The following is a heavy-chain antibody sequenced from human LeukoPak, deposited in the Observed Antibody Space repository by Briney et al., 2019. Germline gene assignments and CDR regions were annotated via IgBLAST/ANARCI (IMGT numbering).Heavy chain of an antibody. V-gene: IGHV1-18*04. CDR1: GYTFTGYY. Sequence: ASVKVSCKASGYTFTGYYMHWVRQAPGQGLEWMGWISAYNGNTNYAQKLQGRVTMTTDTSTSTAYMELRSLRSDDTAVYYCARESVFGGAFDYWGQGTLVTVSS. J-gene: IGHJ4*02. CDR3: ARESVFGGAFDY. CDR2: ISAYNGNT. D-gene: IGHD3-16*01.